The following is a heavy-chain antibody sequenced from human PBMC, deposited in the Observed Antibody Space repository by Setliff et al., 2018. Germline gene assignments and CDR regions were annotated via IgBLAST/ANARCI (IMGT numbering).Heavy chain of an antibody. CDR2: IIPMFGT. J-gene: IGHJ6*03. D-gene: IGHD3-10*01. CDR1: GGTFSSYV. CDR3: AGGQPLVRKYYYYMDV. V-gene: IGHV1-69*13. Sequence: SVKVSCKASGGTFSSYVISWVREAHGQGLEWMGGIIPMFGTNYAQKFQGRVTITADESTSTAYMELSSLGSEDTAVYYCAGGQPLVRKYYYYMDVWGKGTTVTVSS.